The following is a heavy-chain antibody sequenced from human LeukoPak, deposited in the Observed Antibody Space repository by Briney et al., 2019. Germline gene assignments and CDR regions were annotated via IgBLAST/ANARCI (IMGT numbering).Heavy chain of an antibody. J-gene: IGHJ3*02. CDR3: ARDFGFGELWGDAFDI. V-gene: IGHV4-59*12. CDR2: IYYSGST. Sequence: PSETLSLTCTVSGGSISSYHWSWIRQPPGKGLEWIGYIYYSGSTNYNPSLKSRVTMSVDTSKNQFSLKLSSVTAADTAVYYCARDFGFGELWGDAFDIWGQGTMVTVSS. CDR1: GGSISSYH. D-gene: IGHD3-10*01.